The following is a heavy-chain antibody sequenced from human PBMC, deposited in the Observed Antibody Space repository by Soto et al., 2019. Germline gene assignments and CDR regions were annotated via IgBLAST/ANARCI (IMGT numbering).Heavy chain of an antibody. V-gene: IGHV1-3*04. D-gene: IGHD1-26*01. Sequence: ASVKVSCKASGYTFTSYTIHWVRQAPGQRLEWMGWIHTGNGNTKYSQRFQGRLTFTTDSSATTGYMDLSSLTSEDTAVYYCARDLEVGEAYLFDYWGQGTLVTVSS. CDR3: ARDLEVGEAYLFDY. J-gene: IGHJ4*02. CDR2: IHTGNGNT. CDR1: GYTFTSYT.